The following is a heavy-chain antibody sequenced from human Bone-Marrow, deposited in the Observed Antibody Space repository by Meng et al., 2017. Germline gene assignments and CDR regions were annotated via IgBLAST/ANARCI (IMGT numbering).Heavy chain of an antibody. J-gene: IGHJ4*02. CDR2: IYYSGST. D-gene: IGHD6-13*01. V-gene: IGHV4-31*01. CDR3: ARWAPSSRTFDY. Sequence: QVQLQGSGQVLGKPSQTLSLTCTVAGGSVSSGGYYWSWIRQHPGKGLEWIGYIYYSGSTYYNPSLKSLVTISVDTSKNQFSLKLSSVTAADTAVYYCARWAPSSRTFDYWGQGTLVTVSS. CDR1: GGSVSSGGYY.